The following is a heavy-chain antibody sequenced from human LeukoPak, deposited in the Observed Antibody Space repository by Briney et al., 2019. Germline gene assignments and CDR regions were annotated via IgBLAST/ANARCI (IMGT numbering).Heavy chain of an antibody. CDR3: ARNYYDSSGYYFFYYYYGMDV. CDR2: IIPIFGTA. CDR1: GGTFSSYA. D-gene: IGHD3-22*01. Sequence: ASVKVSCKASGGTFSSYAISWVRQAPGQGLEWMGGIIPIFGTANYAQKFQGRVTITADESTSTAYMELSSLRSEDTAVYYCARNYYDSSGYYFFYYYYGMDVWGQGTTVTVSS. J-gene: IGHJ6*02. V-gene: IGHV1-69*13.